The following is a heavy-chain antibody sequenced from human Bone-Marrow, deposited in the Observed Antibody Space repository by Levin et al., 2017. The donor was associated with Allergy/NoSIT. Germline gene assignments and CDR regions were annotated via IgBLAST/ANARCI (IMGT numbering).Heavy chain of an antibody. CDR2: IFSNDEK. CDR1: GFSLSNARMG. J-gene: IGHJ6*02. D-gene: IGHD1-26*01. Sequence: SGPTLVKPTETLTLTCTVSGFSLSNARMGVSWIRQPPGKALEWLAHIFSNDEKSYSTSLKSRLTISKDTSKSQVVLTMTNMDPVDTATYYCARILYSYVGDYYYYGMDVWGQGTTVTVSS. CDR3: ARILYSYVGDYYYYGMDV. V-gene: IGHV2-26*01.